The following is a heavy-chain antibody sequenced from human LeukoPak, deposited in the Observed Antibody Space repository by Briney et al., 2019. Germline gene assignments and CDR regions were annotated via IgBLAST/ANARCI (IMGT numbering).Heavy chain of an antibody. D-gene: IGHD3-10*01. V-gene: IGHV4-39*01. J-gene: IGHJ4*02. CDR2: INYSGST. Sequence: SETLSLTCTVSGGSVSSTTYFWSWIRQPPGKGLEWIAGINYSGSTYYNPSLKSRVTISVDTSENQFSLKLSSVTAADTAVYYCARYVVYGSGKYYFDYWGQGTLVTVSS. CDR1: GGSVSSTTYF. CDR3: ARYVVYGSGKYYFDY.